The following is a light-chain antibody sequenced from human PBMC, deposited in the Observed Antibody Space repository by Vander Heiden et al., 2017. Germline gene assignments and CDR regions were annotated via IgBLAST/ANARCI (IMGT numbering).Light chain of an antibody. V-gene: IGKV1-27*01. CDR3: QKYDRAPHT. CDR2: GAS. J-gene: IGKJ5*01. CDR1: QVIGNH. Sequence: FQMHQSPPPLSASIGDRVTITGRASQVIGNHLAWYQQKLGKVPKLLIYGASTLQSGVPSRFSGSVSGTDFTLTISSLQPEDFATYYCQKYDRAPHTFGQGTRLEIK.